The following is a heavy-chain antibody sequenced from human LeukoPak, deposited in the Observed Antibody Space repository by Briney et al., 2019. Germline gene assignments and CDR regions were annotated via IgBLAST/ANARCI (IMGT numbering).Heavy chain of an antibody. V-gene: IGHV3-20*01. CDR2: INWNGGRT. J-gene: IGHJ3*02. CDR1: GFPFDDYG. CDR3: ARAVSSSGLGAFDI. D-gene: IGHD6-6*01. Sequence: GGSLRLFCAASGFPFDDYGMSWVRQAPGKGLEWVSGINWNGGRTGYADSVKGRFTISRDNAKNSLYLQMNSLRAEDTALYHCARAVSSSGLGAFDIWGQGTMVTVSS.